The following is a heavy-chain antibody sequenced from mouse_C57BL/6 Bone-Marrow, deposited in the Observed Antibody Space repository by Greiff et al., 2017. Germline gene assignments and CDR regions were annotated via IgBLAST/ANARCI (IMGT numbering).Heavy chain of an antibody. D-gene: IGHD1-1*01. V-gene: IGHV1-75*01. CDR2: IFPGSGST. J-gene: IGHJ2*01. CDR1: GYTFTDYY. Sequence: QVQLQQSGPELVKPGASVKISCKASGYTFTDYYINWVKQRPGQGLEWIGWIFPGSGSTYYNEKFKGKATLPVDKSSSTAYMLLSSLTSEDSAVYFCARGPFITTVVATGFDYWGQGTTLTVSS. CDR3: ARGPFITTVVATGFDY.